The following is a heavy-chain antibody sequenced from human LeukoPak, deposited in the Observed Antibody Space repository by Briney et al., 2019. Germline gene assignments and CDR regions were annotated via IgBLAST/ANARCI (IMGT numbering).Heavy chain of an antibody. CDR3: AKDRGLGYCSGGSCNNWFDP. CDR2: ISGSGGST. J-gene: IGHJ5*02. CDR1: GFTFSSYA. V-gene: IGHV3-23*01. Sequence: GGSLRLSCAASGFTFSSYAMSWVRQAPGKGLEWVSAISGSGGSTYYADSVKGRFTISRDNSKNTLYLQMNSLRAEDTAVYYYAKDRGLGYCSGGSCNNWFDPWGQGTLVTVSS. D-gene: IGHD2-15*01.